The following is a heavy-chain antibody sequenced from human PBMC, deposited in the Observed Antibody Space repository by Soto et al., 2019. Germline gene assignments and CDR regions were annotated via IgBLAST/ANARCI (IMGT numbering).Heavy chain of an antibody. Sequence: SETLSLTCAGYGGSFSGYYWSWIRQPPGKVLEWIGEINHSGSTNYNPSLKSRVTISVDTSKNQFSLKLSSVTAADTAVYYCARTAVRSYQLLKLGSPRNRFDPRGQGTPVHVSS. D-gene: IGHD2-2*01. CDR2: INHSGST. J-gene: IGHJ5*02. V-gene: IGHV4-34*01. CDR1: GGSFSGYY. CDR3: ARTAVRSYQLLKLGSPRNRFDP.